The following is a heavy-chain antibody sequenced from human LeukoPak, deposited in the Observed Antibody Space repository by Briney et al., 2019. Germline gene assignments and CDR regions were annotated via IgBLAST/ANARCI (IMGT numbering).Heavy chain of an antibody. Sequence: SETLSLTCTVSGGSVSSSSYYWGWIRQPPGKGLEWIGNISYSGTNYNNPSLKSRVIISIDTSKNQFPVKLTSVTAADTAMYYCASLGTLRSWGQGTLVTVSS. J-gene: IGHJ5*02. V-gene: IGHV4-39*01. CDR3: ASLGTLRS. CDR1: GGSVSSSSYY. CDR2: ISYSGTN. D-gene: IGHD7-27*01.